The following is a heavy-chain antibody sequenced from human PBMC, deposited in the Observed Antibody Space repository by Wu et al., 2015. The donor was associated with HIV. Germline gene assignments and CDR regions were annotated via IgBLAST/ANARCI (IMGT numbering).Heavy chain of an antibody. CDR2: IQPNSGVT. CDR1: GHTFAAYY. J-gene: IGHJ4*02. Sequence: QVQLVQSGADVKEPGASLKVSCKASGHTFAAYYVHWVRQAPGQGLEWMGWIQPNSGVTKNAQTFRGRLTMTRDTSINTVYMELSSLRSDDLAVYFCTRAIVGSEGDFWGQGTLVTVSS. D-gene: IGHD1-26*01. V-gene: IGHV1-2*02. CDR3: TRAIVGSEGDF.